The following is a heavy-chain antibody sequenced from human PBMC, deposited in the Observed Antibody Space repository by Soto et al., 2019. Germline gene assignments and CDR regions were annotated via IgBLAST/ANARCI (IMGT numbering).Heavy chain of an antibody. D-gene: IGHD3-10*01. CDR2: IGTAGDT. J-gene: IGHJ6*02. V-gene: IGHV3-13*01. Sequence: GGSLRLSCAASGFTFSSYDMHWVRQATGKGLEWVSAIGTAGDTYYPGSVKGRFTISRENAKNSLYLQMNSLRAEDTAVYYCARGGIGIWFGELSEGMDVWGQGTTVTVSS. CDR1: GFTFSSYD. CDR3: ARGGIGIWFGELSEGMDV.